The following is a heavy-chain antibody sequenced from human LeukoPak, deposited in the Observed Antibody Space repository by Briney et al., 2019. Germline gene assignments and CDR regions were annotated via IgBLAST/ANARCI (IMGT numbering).Heavy chain of an antibody. Sequence: PSQTLSLTCTVSGGSISSGGYYWSWIRQPPGKGLEWIGYIYHSGSTYYNPSLKSRVTISVDRSKNQFSLKLSSVTAADTAVYYCARRGTTTPYNWFDPWGQGTLVTVSS. CDR3: ARRGTTTPYNWFDP. J-gene: IGHJ5*02. D-gene: IGHD1-1*01. CDR1: GGSISSGGYY. CDR2: IYHSGST. V-gene: IGHV4-30-2*02.